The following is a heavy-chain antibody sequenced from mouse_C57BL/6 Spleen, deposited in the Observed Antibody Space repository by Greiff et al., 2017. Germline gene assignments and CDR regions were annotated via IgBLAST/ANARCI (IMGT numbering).Heavy chain of an antibody. Sequence: QVQLQQPGAELVKPGASVKLSCKASGYTFTSYWMHWVKQRPGRGLEWIGRIDPSSGGTKYNEKFKSKATLTVDKPSSTAYMQLSSLTSEDSAFYYCAREVGIYYGYGELAYWGQGTLVTVSA. D-gene: IGHD2-2*01. CDR2: IDPSSGGT. CDR1: GYTFTSYW. V-gene: IGHV1-72*01. J-gene: IGHJ3*01. CDR3: AREVGIYYGYGELAY.